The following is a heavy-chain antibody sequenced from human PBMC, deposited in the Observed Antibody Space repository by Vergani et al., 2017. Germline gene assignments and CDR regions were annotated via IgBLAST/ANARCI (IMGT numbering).Heavy chain of an antibody. D-gene: IGHD1-14*01. CDR3: ASGTSHGVPPGY. CDR1: GGTFSSYA. CDR2: IIPIFGTA. J-gene: IGHJ4*02. Sequence: QVQLVQSGAEVKKPGASVKVSCKASGGTFSSYAISWVRQAPGQGLEWMGGIIPIFGTANYAQKFQGRVTMTRDTSISTAYMELSRLRSDDTAVYYCASGTSHGVPPGYWGQGTLVTVSS. V-gene: IGHV1-69*06.